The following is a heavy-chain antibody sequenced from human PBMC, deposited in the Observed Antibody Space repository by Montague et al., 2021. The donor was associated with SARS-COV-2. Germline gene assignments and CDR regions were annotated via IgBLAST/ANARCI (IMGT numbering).Heavy chain of an antibody. V-gene: IGHV4-59*01. Sequence: SETLSLTCTVSVGSISNYYWTWIRQPPRKGLEWIGYIYDSGSANYNHSLKSRSTITVDTSNNQFSLRLSSVTAADTAVYYCARAYCGGDCHVGPWGQGILVTVSS. CDR3: ARAYCGGDCHVGP. CDR1: VGSISNYY. J-gene: IGHJ5*02. CDR2: IYDSGSA. D-gene: IGHD2-21*02.